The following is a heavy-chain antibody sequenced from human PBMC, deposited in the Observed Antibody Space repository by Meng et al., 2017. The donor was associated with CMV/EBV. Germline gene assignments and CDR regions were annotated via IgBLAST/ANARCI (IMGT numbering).Heavy chain of an antibody. Sequence: GESLKISCAASGFTFSSYSMNWVRQAPGKGLEWVSSISSSSSYIYYADSVKDRFTISRDNAKNSMYLKMNSLRAEDTAVYYCARDRELDYDFWSGYGPGAFDIWGQGTMVTVSS. D-gene: IGHD3-3*01. CDR3: ARDRELDYDFWSGYGPGAFDI. CDR1: GFTFSSYS. CDR2: ISSSSSYI. J-gene: IGHJ3*02. V-gene: IGHV3-21*01.